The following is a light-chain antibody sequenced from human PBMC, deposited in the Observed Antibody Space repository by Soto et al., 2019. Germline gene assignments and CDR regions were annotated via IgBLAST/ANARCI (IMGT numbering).Light chain of an antibody. Sequence: DIQMTQSPSSLSASVGDRVTITCRASRSISSYLNWYQQKPVKAPKLLIYAASSLQSGVPSRFSGSGSGTDFTLTICSLQPEDFATYYCQHYDSLRLTFGGGTKV. CDR3: QHYDSLRLT. CDR2: AAS. V-gene: IGKV1-39*01. CDR1: RSISSY. J-gene: IGKJ4*01.